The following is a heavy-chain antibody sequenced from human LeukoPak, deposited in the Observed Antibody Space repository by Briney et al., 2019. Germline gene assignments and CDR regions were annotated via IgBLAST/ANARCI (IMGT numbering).Heavy chain of an antibody. Sequence: ASVKVSCKASGYTFTGYYMHWVRQAPGHGLEWMGWINPNSGGTNYAQKFQGRVTMTRDTSISTAYMELSRLRSDDTAVYYCARVVKDYDFWSGYHPGGMDVWGQGTTVTVSS. V-gene: IGHV1-2*02. CDR2: INPNSGGT. CDR1: GYTFTGYY. CDR3: ARVVKDYDFWSGYHPGGMDV. J-gene: IGHJ6*02. D-gene: IGHD3-3*01.